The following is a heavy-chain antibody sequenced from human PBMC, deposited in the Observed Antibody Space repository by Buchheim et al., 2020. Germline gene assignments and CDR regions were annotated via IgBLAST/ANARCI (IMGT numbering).Heavy chain of an antibody. Sequence: EVQLVESGGGSVQPGGSLRLSCAASGFTFSSYEMNWLRQAPGKGLEWVSYISSSGSTIYYADSVKGRFTISRDNAKNSLYLQLNSLRAEDTAVYYCARALGYCGGGTCYEFYFDYWGRGTL. J-gene: IGHJ4*02. D-gene: IGHD2-15*01. V-gene: IGHV3-48*03. CDR2: ISSSGSTI. CDR3: ARALGYCGGGTCYEFYFDY. CDR1: GFTFSSYE.